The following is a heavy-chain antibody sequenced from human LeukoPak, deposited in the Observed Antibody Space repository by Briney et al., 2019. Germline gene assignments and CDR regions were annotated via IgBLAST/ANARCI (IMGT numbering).Heavy chain of an antibody. CDR3: ARAGDCYKSEIDY. Sequence: PSETLSLTCTVSGASISSYYWTWIRQPAGKGLEWIGRIYTSGSANYNPSLKSRVTMSVDTSKNQFSLKLTSVTAADTAVYYCARAGDCYKSEIDYWGQGTLVTVSS. V-gene: IGHV4-4*07. D-gene: IGHD5-24*01. CDR2: IYTSGSA. J-gene: IGHJ4*02. CDR1: GASISSYY.